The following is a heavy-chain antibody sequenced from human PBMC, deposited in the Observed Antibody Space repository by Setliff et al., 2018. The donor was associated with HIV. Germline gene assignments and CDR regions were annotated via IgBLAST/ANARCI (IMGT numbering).Heavy chain of an antibody. J-gene: IGHJ6*03. CDR1: GYTFTGYY. D-gene: IGHD3-9*01. CDR2: INPNSGGT. Sequence: ASVKVSCKTSGYTFTGYYMHCVRQAPGQGLEWMGQINPNSGGTNYAQKFQGRVTMTRDTSTSTAYMDLSRLRSDDTAVFSCARARSVTGVTIFWLVSTGYHFYHHYYCMDVWGKGTTVTVSS. V-gene: IGHV1-2*06. CDR3: ARARSVTGVTIFWLVSTGYHFYHHYYCMDV.